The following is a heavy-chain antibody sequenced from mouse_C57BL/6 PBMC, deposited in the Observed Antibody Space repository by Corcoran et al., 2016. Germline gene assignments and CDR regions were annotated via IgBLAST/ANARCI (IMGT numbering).Heavy chain of an antibody. CDR1: GYTFTDYY. CDR3: ARYRGSTLDY. D-gene: IGHD1-1*01. J-gene: IGHJ2*01. CDR2: INPNNGGT. Sequence: EVQLQQSGPELVKPGASVKISCKASGYTFTDYYMNWVKQSNGKSLEWIGDINPNNGGTSYNQKFKGKATLTVDKSSSTAYMELRSLTSEDSAVYYCARYRGSTLDYWGQGTTLTVSS. V-gene: IGHV1-26*01.